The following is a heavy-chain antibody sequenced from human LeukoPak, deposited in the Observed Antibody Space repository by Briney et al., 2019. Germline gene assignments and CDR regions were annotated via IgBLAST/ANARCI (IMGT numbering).Heavy chain of an antibody. D-gene: IGHD3-16*01. CDR2: INISGNT. J-gene: IGHJ4*02. V-gene: IGHV4-4*07. CDR1: IGSKNRDY. CDR3: ARRGRNSSLGSRKYLDY. Sequence: SETLSLICSVSIGSKNRDYWIWLRRPAGKALVWIGHINISGNTIHNPPLKSRDPISIQSSKNHVSLNLSPVTAGDTAVYYCARRGRNSSLGSRKYLDYWGQGTLVTVSS.